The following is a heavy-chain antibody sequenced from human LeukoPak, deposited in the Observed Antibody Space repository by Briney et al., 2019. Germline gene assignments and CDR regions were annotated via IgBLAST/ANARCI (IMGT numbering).Heavy chain of an antibody. Sequence: GGSLRLSCAASGFTLSIYSMNWVRQAPGKGLAWVSSIRNGSSYIYYADSVKGRFTISRDNAKNSLYLQMNSLRDEGTAVYYCESDSSGWYQYFQHWCQGTLVIVPS. CDR2: IRNGSSYI. D-gene: IGHD6-19*01. V-gene: IGHV3-21*01. CDR3: ESDSSGWYQYFQH. CDR1: GFTLSIYS. J-gene: IGHJ1*01.